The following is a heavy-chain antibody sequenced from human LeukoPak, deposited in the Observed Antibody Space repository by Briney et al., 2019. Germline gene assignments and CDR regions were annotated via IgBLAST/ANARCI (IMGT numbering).Heavy chain of an antibody. Sequence: AASVKVSCKASGYTFTSYYMHWVRQAPGQGLEWMGLINPTGGSTAYAQKFQGRVTMTRDMSTSTDYMELSSLRSEDTAIYYCARDNSVGDNAWWFDAWGQGTLVTVSS. D-gene: IGHD1-26*01. V-gene: IGHV1-46*01. CDR1: GYTFTSYY. CDR2: INPTGGST. J-gene: IGHJ5*02. CDR3: ARDNSVGDNAWWFDA.